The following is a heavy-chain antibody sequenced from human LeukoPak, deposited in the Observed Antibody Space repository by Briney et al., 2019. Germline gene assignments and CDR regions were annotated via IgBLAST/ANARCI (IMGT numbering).Heavy chain of an antibody. CDR1: GFTFSSYS. J-gene: IGHJ3*02. Sequence: GGSLRLSCAASGFTFSSYSMNWVRQAPGKGLEWVSSISSSSSYINYADSVKGRFTISRDNAKNSLYLQMNSLRAEDTAVYYCARDWGIAVAGDAFDIWGQGTMVTVSS. D-gene: IGHD6-19*01. CDR2: ISSSSSYI. V-gene: IGHV3-21*01. CDR3: ARDWGIAVAGDAFDI.